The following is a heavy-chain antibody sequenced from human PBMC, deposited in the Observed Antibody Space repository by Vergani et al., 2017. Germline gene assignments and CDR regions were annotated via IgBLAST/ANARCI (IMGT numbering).Heavy chain of an antibody. CDR2: IIPIFGTA. CDR1: GGTFSSYA. V-gene: IGHV1-69*18. CDR3: ARGYFYCSGGSCSGMDV. J-gene: IGHJ6*02. D-gene: IGHD2-15*01. Sequence: QVQLVQSGAEVKKPGSSVKVFCKASGGTFSSYAISWVRQAPGQGLEWMGRIIPIFGTANYAQKFQGRVTITADESTSTAYMELSSLRSEDTAVYYCARGYFYCSGGSCSGMDVWGQGTTVTVSS.